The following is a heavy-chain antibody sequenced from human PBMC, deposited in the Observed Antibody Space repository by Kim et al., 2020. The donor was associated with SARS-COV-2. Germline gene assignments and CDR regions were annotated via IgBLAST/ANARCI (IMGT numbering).Heavy chain of an antibody. Sequence: GGSLRLSCAASGFTFSSYALSWVRQAPGKGLEWVSRISASGGDTYYADSVQGRFTISRDNSKNALNLEMNSLRAEDTAIYYCAKVTALTSPFYDYWGQGT. CDR3: AKVTALTSPFYDY. CDR2: ISASGGDT. CDR1: GFTFSSYA. J-gene: IGHJ4*02. V-gene: IGHV3-23*01. D-gene: IGHD4-4*01.